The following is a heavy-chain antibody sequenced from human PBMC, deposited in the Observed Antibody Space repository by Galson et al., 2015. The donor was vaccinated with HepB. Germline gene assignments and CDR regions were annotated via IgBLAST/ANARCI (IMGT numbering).Heavy chain of an antibody. Sequence: SLRLSCAASGFTFSSYAMHWVRQAPGKGLEWVAVISYEGSNKYYADSVKGRFTISRDNSKNTLYLQMNSLRAEDTAVYYCARDCSSTSCYTGGLDYWGQGTLVTVSS. J-gene: IGHJ4*02. D-gene: IGHD2-2*02. CDR2: ISYEGSNK. CDR1: GFTFSSYA. CDR3: ARDCSSTSCYTGGLDY. V-gene: IGHV3-30-3*01.